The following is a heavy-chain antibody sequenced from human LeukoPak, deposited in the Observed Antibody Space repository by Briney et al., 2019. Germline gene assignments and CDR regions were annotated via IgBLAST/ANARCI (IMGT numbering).Heavy chain of an antibody. CDR1: GFSFSSYA. V-gene: IGHV3-23*01. D-gene: IGHD2-21*01. CDR3: AKAPVTSCRGAYCYPFDS. CDR2: TSSSDAGT. J-gene: IGHJ4*02. Sequence: GGSLRLSCAASGFSFSSYAMSWVRQTPGKGLEWVAATSSSDAGTYHADSVRGRFTISRDNSKNTLYLQMNSLRAEDAAVYFCAKAPVTSCRGAYCYPFDSWGQGTLVTVSS.